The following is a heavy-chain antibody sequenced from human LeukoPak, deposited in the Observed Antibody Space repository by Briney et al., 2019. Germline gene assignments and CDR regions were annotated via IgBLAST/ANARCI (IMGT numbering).Heavy chain of an antibody. D-gene: IGHD1-26*01. CDR3: ARREVGATLGD. V-gene: IGHV3-74*01. CDR1: GFTFSSYW. J-gene: IGHJ4*02. Sequence: PGGSLRLSCAASGFTFSSYWMHWVRQAPGKGLVWVSRIKSDGSSTNYADSVKGRFTISRDNAKNTLYLQMNSLRADDTAVYYCARREVGATLGDWGQGTLVTVSS. CDR2: IKSDGSST.